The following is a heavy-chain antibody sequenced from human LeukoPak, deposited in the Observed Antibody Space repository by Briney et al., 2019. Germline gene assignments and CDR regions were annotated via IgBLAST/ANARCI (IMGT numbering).Heavy chain of an antibody. D-gene: IGHD4-11*01. Sequence: ASVTVSCKASGYTFTSYYMHWVRQAPGQGLEWMGIINPSGGSTSYAQKFQGRVTMTRDTSTSTVYMELSSLRSEDTAVYYCARDYSNYYFDYWGQGTLVTVSS. CDR1: GYTFTSYY. V-gene: IGHV1-46*01. CDR2: INPSGGST. CDR3: ARDYSNYYFDY. J-gene: IGHJ4*02.